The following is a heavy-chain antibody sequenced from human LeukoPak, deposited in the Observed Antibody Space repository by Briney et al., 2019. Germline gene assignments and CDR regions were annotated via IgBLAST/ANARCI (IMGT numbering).Heavy chain of an antibody. D-gene: IGHD1-26*01. Sequence: ASVKVSCMLSGYTLTELSMRWVRQAPGKGLEWMGGFDPEDGETIYAQKFQGRVTMTGDTSTDTAYMELSSLRSEDTAVYYCATLVGAAPFDYWGQGTLVTVSS. CDR3: ATLVGAAPFDY. CDR1: GYTLTELS. V-gene: IGHV1-24*01. CDR2: FDPEDGET. J-gene: IGHJ4*02.